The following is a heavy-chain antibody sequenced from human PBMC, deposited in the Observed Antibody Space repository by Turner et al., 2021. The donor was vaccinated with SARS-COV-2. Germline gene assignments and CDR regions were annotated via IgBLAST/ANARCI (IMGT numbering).Heavy chain of an antibody. J-gene: IGHJ4*02. CDR3: TTHSAPDY. V-gene: IGHV3-15*01. D-gene: IGHD6-13*01. CDR1: GFTCSNAW. CDR2: IKTRTDGGTT. Sequence: EVQLVESGGGLVKPGGSLRRSCAASGFTCSNAWMSWVRQAAGKVLEWVGRIKTRTDGGTTEYAAPVKGRLTISRDDSKNTLYLQMNSLKTEDTAVYYCTTHSAPDYWGQGTLVTVSS.